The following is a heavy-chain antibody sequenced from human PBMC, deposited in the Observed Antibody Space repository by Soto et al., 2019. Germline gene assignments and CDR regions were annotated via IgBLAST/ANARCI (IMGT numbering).Heavy chain of an antibody. CDR1: GGTFSSYA. CDR2: IIPIFGTA. V-gene: IGHV1-69*13. D-gene: IGHD3-3*01. J-gene: IGHJ6*02. CDR3: ARDSRFGYYYGMDV. Sequence: GASVQVSCKASGGTFSSYAISWVRQAPGQGLEWMGGIIPIFGTANYAQKFQGRVTITADESTSTAYMELSSLRSEDTAVFYCARDSRFGYYYGMDVWGQGTTVTVSS.